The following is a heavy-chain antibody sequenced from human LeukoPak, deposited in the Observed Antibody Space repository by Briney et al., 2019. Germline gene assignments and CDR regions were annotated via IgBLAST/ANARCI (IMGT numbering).Heavy chain of an antibody. Sequence: PGGTLRLSCAASGFTFSSYGMSWVRQALGKGLEWVSAISGSGGSTYYADSVRGRFTISRDNSKNTLYLQMNSLRAEDTAVYYCARGPRGDYFDYWGQGTLVTVSS. J-gene: IGHJ4*02. V-gene: IGHV3-23*01. CDR2: ISGSGGST. D-gene: IGHD3-10*01. CDR1: GFTFSSYG. CDR3: ARGPRGDYFDY.